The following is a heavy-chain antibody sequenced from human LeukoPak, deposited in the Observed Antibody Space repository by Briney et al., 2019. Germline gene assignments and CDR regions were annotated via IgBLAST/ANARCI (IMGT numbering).Heavy chain of an antibody. CDR2: ISSSSSYI. D-gene: IGHD3-3*01. CDR1: GFTFSSYS. V-gene: IGHV3-21*01. Sequence: GGSLRLSCAAPGFTFSSYSMNWVRQAPGKGLEWVSSISSSSSYIYYADSVKGRFTISRDNAKNSLYLQMNSLRAEDTAVYYCAREEPTYYDFWSGYGMDVWGQGTTVTVSS. J-gene: IGHJ6*02. CDR3: AREEPTYYDFWSGYGMDV.